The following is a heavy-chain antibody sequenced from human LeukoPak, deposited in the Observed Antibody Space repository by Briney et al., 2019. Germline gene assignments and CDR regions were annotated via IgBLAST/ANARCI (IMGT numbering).Heavy chain of an antibody. J-gene: IGHJ4*02. D-gene: IGHD1-26*01. CDR2: ISSSSSYI. Sequence: GGSLRLSCAASGFTFSSYSMNWVRQAPGKGLEWVSSISSSSSYIYYADSVKGRFTISRDNAENSLYLQMNSLRAEDTAVYYCARAGEQMELDYWGQGTLVTVSS. CDR3: ARAGEQMELDY. V-gene: IGHV3-21*01. CDR1: GFTFSSYS.